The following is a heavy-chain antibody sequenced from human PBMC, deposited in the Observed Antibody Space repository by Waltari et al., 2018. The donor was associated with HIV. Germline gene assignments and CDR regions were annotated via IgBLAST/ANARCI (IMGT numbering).Heavy chain of an antibody. CDR3: ARDFYGSGIGLSRGRRYFDP. V-gene: IGHV4-59*01. D-gene: IGHD3-10*01. CDR1: GGSFSTYY. CDR2: IHYNGGT. J-gene: IGHJ5*02. Sequence: QVQLQESGPGLVKPSETLSLTCTVSGGSFSTYYWSWIRQPPGKGLEWMGYIHYNGGTKYTPSRKNRVTMTIDTSKTQFSLELSSVTTADTAIYYCARDFYGSGIGLSRGRRYFDPWGQGALVTVSS.